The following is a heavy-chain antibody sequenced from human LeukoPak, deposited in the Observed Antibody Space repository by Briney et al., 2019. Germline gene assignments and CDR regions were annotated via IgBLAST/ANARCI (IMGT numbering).Heavy chain of an antibody. CDR1: GGSISSYY. J-gene: IGHJ6*03. Sequence: SETLSLTCTVSGGSISSYYWSWIRRPPGKGLEWIGYFYYSGSTNYNPSLKSRVTISVDTSKNQFSLKLSSVTAADTAVYYCARGGSPYYYYYMDVWGKGTTVTVSS. D-gene: IGHD3-16*01. V-gene: IGHV4-59*01. CDR3: ARGGSPYYYYYMDV. CDR2: FYYSGST.